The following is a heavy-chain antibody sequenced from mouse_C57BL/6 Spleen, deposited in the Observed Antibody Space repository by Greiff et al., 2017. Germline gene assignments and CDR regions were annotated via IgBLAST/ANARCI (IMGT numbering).Heavy chain of an antibody. J-gene: IGHJ3*01. Sequence: EVQVVESGGDLVKPGGSLKLSCAASGFTFSSYGMSWVRQTPDKRLEWVATISSGGSYTYYPDSVKGRFTISRDNAKNTLYLQMRSLKSEDTAMYYCARHMGLCAYGNYWFAYWGQGTLVTVSA. CDR3: ARHMGLCAYGNYWFAY. V-gene: IGHV5-6*01. CDR2: ISSGGSYT. CDR1: GFTFSSYG. D-gene: IGHD2-1*01.